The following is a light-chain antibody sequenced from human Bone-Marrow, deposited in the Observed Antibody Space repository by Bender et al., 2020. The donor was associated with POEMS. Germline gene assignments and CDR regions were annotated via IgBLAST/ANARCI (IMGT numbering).Light chain of an antibody. V-gene: IGLV3-21*02. J-gene: IGLJ2*01. CDR1: NIGSKG. CDR3: SSYAGTYNVV. Sequence: SYVLTQSPSVSVAPGQTARITCGGNNIGSKGVHWYQQKAGQAPVVVLYDDADRPSGVPDRFSGSKSGNTASLTISGLQAEDEAEYFCSSYAGTYNVVFGGGTKVTVL. CDR2: DDA.